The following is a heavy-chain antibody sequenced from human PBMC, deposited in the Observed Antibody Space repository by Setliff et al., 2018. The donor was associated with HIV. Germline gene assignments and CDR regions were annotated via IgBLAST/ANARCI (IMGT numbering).Heavy chain of an antibody. J-gene: IGHJ4*01. CDR1: GFTVSSHY. D-gene: IGHD2-15*01. CDR2: IYSDGST. V-gene: IGHV3-53*01. CDR3: AKDGISGGAYPPYYFDY. Sequence: GGSLRLSCAASGFTVSSHYMSWVRQAPGKGLEWVSTIYSDGSTYHADSVKGRFTLSRDTSKNTLYLQMNGLRVEDTAVYYCAKDGISGGAYPPYYFDYWGHGTLVTSPQ.